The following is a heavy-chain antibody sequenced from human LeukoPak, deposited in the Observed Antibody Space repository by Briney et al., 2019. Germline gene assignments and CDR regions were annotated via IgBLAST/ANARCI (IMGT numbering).Heavy chain of an antibody. CDR3: ARPVFDYTDHRNDAFDI. Sequence: GGSLRLSCAASGFAVSNNYMSWVRQAPGKGPEWVSVIYSGGSTYYADSVKGRFTISRDNAKNSVYLQMNSLRAEDTAVYFCARPVFDYTDHRNDAFDIWGQGTMVTVSS. J-gene: IGHJ3*02. V-gene: IGHV3-53*01. D-gene: IGHD4-11*01. CDR1: GFAVSNNY. CDR2: IYSGGST.